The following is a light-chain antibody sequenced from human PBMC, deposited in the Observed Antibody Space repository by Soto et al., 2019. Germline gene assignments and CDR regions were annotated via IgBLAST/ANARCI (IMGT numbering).Light chain of an antibody. Sequence: DIQMTQSPSSLSASVGDRVTISCRASQSISSYLIWYQQNPGKAPKLLIYATSSLQSGVPSRFSGSGSGTDFTLTISSLQPEDFATYYCQQSYSKSPYTFGQGTKLEIK. V-gene: IGKV1-39*01. CDR2: ATS. CDR1: QSISSY. CDR3: QQSYSKSPYT. J-gene: IGKJ2*01.